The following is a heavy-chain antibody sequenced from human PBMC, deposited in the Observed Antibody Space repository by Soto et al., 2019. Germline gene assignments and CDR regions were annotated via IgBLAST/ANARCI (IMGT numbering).Heavy chain of an antibody. CDR1: GDSLRGYD. CDR3: ARGVATIGP. CDR2: IYYSGST. Sequence: SETLCLTCTVSGDSLRGYDGTWIRQPPGKGLEWIGYIYYSGSTNYNPSLKSRVTISVDTSKNQFSLKLTSVTAADTAVYYCARGVATIGPWGQGTLVTVSS. D-gene: IGHD5-12*01. V-gene: IGHV4-59*01. J-gene: IGHJ5*02.